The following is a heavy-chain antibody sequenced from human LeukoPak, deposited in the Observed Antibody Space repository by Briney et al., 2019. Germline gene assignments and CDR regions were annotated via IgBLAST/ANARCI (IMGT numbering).Heavy chain of an antibody. J-gene: IGHJ6*03. Sequence: SVKVSCKASGGTFSSYAISWVRQAPGQGLEWMGGIIPIFGTANYAQKFQGRVTITTGESTSTAYMELSSLRSEDTAVYYCARVRDNVVVPAATPPYSYMDVWGKGTTVTVSS. CDR3: ARVRDNVVVPAATPPYSYMDV. CDR1: GGTFSSYA. V-gene: IGHV1-69*05. CDR2: IIPIFGTA. D-gene: IGHD2-2*01.